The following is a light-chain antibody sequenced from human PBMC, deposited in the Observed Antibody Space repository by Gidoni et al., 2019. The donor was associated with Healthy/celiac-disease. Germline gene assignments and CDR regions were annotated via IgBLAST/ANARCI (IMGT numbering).Light chain of an antibody. J-gene: IGKJ2*01. CDR1: QSVSSN. CDR2: GAS. V-gene: IGKV3-15*01. Sequence: IVMTQSPATLSVSQGERATLSCRASQSVSSNLAWYQQKPGQAPSLLIYGASTRATGIPDRFSGSGSGTEFTLTISSLQSEDFAVYYCQQYNNWPPSTFGQGTKLEIK. CDR3: QQYNNWPPST.